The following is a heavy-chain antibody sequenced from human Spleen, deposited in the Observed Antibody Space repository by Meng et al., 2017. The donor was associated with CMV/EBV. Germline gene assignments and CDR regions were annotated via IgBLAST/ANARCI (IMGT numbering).Heavy chain of an antibody. D-gene: IGHD2/OR15-2a*01. CDR3: ARGSNTPTY. CDR2: ISATGDNT. CDR1: GFTFASYA. Sequence: EVQLLESGGDLVQPGGSLRFPCAASGFTFASYAMSWVRQAPGKGLEWVSGISATGDNTFYADSVKGRFTISRDNSKNSLYLQMNSLSAEDTALYYCARGSNTPTYWGQGTLVTVSS. J-gene: IGHJ4*02. V-gene: IGHV3-23*01.